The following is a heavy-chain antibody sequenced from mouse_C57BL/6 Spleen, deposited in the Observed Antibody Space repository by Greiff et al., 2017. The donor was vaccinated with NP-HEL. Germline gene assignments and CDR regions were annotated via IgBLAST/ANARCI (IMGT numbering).Heavy chain of an antibody. J-gene: IGHJ2*01. Sequence: QVQLQQSGPELVKPGASVKISCKASGYAFSSSWMNWVKQRPGKGLEWIGRIYPGDGDTNYNGKFKGKATLTADKSSSTAYMQLSSLTSEDSAVYFWARGYYGRFDYWGQGTTLTVSS. CDR2: IYPGDGDT. CDR1: GYAFSSSW. V-gene: IGHV1-82*01. CDR3: ARGYYGRFDY. D-gene: IGHD1-1*01.